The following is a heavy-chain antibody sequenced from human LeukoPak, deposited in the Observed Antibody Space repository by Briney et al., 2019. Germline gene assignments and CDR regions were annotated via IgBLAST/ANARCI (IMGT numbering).Heavy chain of an antibody. CDR1: GFKFSHHW. D-gene: IGHD3-16*01. Sequence: GGSLRVLWAASGFKFSHHWMSLVRQAPGKGLEGVANIKQDGSEKYCVDSVKGRFTISRDNAKSTLYLQTNSVRDEDTGGYYCTRVYVDYDSPFNYWGQGTLVVVSS. CDR2: IKQDGSEK. V-gene: IGHV3-7*01. J-gene: IGHJ4*02. CDR3: TRVYVDYDSPFNY.